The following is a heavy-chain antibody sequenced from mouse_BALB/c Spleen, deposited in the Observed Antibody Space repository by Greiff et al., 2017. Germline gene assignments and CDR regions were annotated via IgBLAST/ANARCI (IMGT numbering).Heavy chain of an antibody. J-gene: IGHJ4*01. D-gene: IGHD1-1*01. CDR1: GYAFSSSW. Sequence: VQLQQSGPELAKPGASVKISCKASGYAFSSSWMNWVKQRPGQGLEWIGRIYPGDGDTNYNGKFKGKATLTADKSSSTAYMQLSSLTSVDSAVYFCARVLLRDYAMDYWGQGTSVTVSS. CDR3: ARVLLRDYAMDY. CDR2: IYPGDGDT. V-gene: IGHV1-82*01.